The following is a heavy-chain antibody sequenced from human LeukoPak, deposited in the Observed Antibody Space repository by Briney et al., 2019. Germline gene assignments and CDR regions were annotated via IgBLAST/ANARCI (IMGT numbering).Heavy chain of an antibody. D-gene: IGHD3-16*01. CDR3: ARDCRQIGGYYYALDV. V-gene: IGHV1-46*01. CDR1: GYTFTNYF. CDR2: INPVSGST. J-gene: IGHJ6*02. Sequence: ASVKVSCKASGYTFTNYFMYWVRQAPGQGPEWMGVINPVSGSTTYAQTFQGRVTMTRDASTTTVYMELSSLISEDTAVYYCARDCRQIGGYYYALDVWGQGTKVTVSS.